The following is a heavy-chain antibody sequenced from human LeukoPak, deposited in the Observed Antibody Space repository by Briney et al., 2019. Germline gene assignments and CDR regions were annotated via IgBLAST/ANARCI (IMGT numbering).Heavy chain of an antibody. CDR1: GFSFDDYA. CDR2: INWNSGSI. Sequence: PGGSLRLSCVASGFSFDDYAMHWVRQAPGKGLEWVSGINWNSGSIGYADSVKGRFTISRDNAKNSLYLQMNSLRAEDTAVYYCARDSENYGGNSDYWGQGTLVTVSS. V-gene: IGHV3-9*01. J-gene: IGHJ4*02. CDR3: ARDSENYGGNSDY. D-gene: IGHD4-23*01.